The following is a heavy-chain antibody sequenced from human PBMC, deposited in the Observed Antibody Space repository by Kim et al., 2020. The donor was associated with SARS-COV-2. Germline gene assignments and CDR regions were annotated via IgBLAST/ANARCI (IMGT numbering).Heavy chain of an antibody. D-gene: IGHD3-16*01. CDR1: GFTFSSYE. V-gene: IGHV3-48*03. J-gene: IGHJ3*02. CDR3: ASGGILLERKDAFDI. CDR2: ISSSGSTI. Sequence: GGSLRLSCAASGFTFSSYEMNWVRQAPGKGLEWVSYISSSGSTIYYADSVKGRFTISRDNAKNSLYLQMNSLRAEDTAVYYCASGGILLERKDAFDIWGQGTMVTVSS.